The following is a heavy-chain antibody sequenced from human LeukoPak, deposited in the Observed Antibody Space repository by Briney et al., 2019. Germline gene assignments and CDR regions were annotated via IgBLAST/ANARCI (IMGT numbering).Heavy chain of an antibody. CDR2: IYSGGST. D-gene: IGHD3-10*01. CDR3: ARGDPFGSGPSPAYFDY. V-gene: IGHV3-53*01. CDR1: GFTVSSNY. Sequence: GGSLRLSCAASGFTVSSNYMSWVRQAPGKGLEGVSVIYSGGSTYYADSVKGRFTISRDNSKNTLYLQMNSLRAEDTAVYYCARGDPFGSGPSPAYFDYWGQGTLVTVSS. J-gene: IGHJ4*02.